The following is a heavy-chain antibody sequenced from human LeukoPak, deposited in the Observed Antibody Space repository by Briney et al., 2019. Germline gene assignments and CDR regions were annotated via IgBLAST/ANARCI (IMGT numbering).Heavy chain of an antibody. D-gene: IGHD2-8*01. CDR1: GFTFSSYA. CDR3: AKVGGRNTVLMVYAFFDY. Sequence: PGGSLRLSCAASGFTFSSYAMSWARQAPGKGLEWVSAISGSGGSTYYADSVKGRFTISRDNSKNTLYLQMNSLRAEDTAVYYCAKVGGRNTVLMVYAFFDYWGQGTLVTVSS. CDR2: ISGSGGST. V-gene: IGHV3-23*01. J-gene: IGHJ4*02.